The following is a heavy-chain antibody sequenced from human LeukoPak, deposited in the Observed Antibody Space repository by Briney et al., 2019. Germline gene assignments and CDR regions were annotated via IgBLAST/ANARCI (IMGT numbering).Heavy chain of an antibody. D-gene: IGHD2-15*01. CDR2: IKHSGST. CDR3: ARVLYYFDY. J-gene: IGHJ4*02. V-gene: IGHV4-34*01. CDR1: GGSITNYY. Sequence: PSETLSLTCTVSGGSITNYYWSWIRQPPGKGLEWIGEIKHSGSTNYNPSLKSRVTISVDTSKNQFSLKLSSVTAADTAVYYCARVLYYFDYWGQGTLVTVSS.